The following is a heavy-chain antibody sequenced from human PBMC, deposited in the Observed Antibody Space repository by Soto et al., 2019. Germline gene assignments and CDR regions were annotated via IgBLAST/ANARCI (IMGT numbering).Heavy chain of an antibody. CDR1: GFTFSSYA. J-gene: IGHJ4*02. CDR3: AKGLMLSYRYTPYYFDY. Sequence: EVQLLESGGGLVQPGGSLRLSCAASGFTFSSYAMSWVRQAPGKGLEWVSAISGSGGSTYYADSVKGRFTISRDNSKNTLYLQMNSLRAEDTAVYYCAKGLMLSYRYTPYYFDYWGQGTLVTVSS. V-gene: IGHV3-23*01. CDR2: ISGSGGST. D-gene: IGHD3-16*02.